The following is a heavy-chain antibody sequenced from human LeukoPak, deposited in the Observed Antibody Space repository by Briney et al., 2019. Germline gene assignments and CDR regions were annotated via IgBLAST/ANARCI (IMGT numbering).Heavy chain of an antibody. J-gene: IGHJ3*02. Sequence: SETLSLTCAVSNGSFTGHYWSWIRQPPGKGLEWIGEISHSGRITYNPSLKSRLTISVDTSKNQFSLKLSSVTAADTAVYYCARHPDYSTFDIWGQGTMVTVS. D-gene: IGHD4-11*01. CDR3: ARHPDYSTFDI. CDR1: NGSFTGHY. CDR2: ISHSGRI. V-gene: IGHV4-34*01.